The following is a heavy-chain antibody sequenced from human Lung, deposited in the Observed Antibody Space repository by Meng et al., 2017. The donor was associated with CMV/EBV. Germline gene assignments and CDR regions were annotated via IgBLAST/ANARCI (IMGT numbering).Heavy chain of an antibody. Sequence: VSCKTSGYTFAGHFMHWGRQAPGQGLEWMGWVNPDSGNTKYAQKFQGRVTMTRDTSIRTIFLELTSLRFDDTAVYYCARDDDWGPDYWGQGTLVTVSS. CDR1: GYTFAGHF. CDR3: ARDDDWGPDY. CDR2: VNPDSGNT. J-gene: IGHJ4*02. D-gene: IGHD7-27*01. V-gene: IGHV1-2*02.